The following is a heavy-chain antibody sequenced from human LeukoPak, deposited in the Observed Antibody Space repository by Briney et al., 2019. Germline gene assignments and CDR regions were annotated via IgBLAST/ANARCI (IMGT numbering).Heavy chain of an antibody. Sequence: GGSLRLSCAASGFTFSSYSMNWVRQAPGKGLEWVPSISSSSSYIYYADSVKGRFTISRDNAKNSLFLQMDSLRAEDTAVYYCARDLAGHYYGSGSSFDYWGQGTLVTVS. J-gene: IGHJ4*02. CDR1: GFTFSSYS. V-gene: IGHV3-21*01. CDR3: ARDLAGHYYGSGSSFDY. D-gene: IGHD3-10*01. CDR2: ISSSSSYI.